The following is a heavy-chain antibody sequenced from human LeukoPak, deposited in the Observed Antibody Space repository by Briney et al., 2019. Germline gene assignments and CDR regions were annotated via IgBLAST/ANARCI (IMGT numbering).Heavy chain of an antibody. CDR2: ISSSGSTI. Sequence: GGSLRLSCAASGFTFSDYYMSWIRQAPGKGLEWVSYISSSGSTIYYADSVKGRFTISRDNAKNSLYLQMNSLRAEDTALYYCARGYCSGGRCYSPHYYYYMDVWGKGTTVTVSS. V-gene: IGHV3-11*01. CDR1: GFTFSDYY. CDR3: ARGYCSGGRCYSPHYYYYMDV. D-gene: IGHD2-15*01. J-gene: IGHJ6*03.